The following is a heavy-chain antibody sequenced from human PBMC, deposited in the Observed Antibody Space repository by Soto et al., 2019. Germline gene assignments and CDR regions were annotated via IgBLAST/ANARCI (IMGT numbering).Heavy chain of an antibody. CDR1: GGSIRSGGYY. CDR2: IYYSGNT. D-gene: IGHD5-18*01. V-gene: IGHV4-31*03. CDR3: ARDRLMATAGTARHYFGLDV. Sequence: SETLSLTCTVSGGSIRSGGYYWGWVRQNPRRGLEWIGNIYYSGNTYYNPSLKSRLTISVDTSKNQFSLNLSSVTAADTAVYYCARDRLMATAGTARHYFGLDVWGQGTTVTVSS. J-gene: IGHJ6*02.